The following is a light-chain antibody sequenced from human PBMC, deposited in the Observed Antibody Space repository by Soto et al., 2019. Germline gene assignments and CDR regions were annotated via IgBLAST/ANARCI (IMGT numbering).Light chain of an antibody. J-gene: IGKJ5*01. CDR1: QGLSSW. CDR2: TGS. V-gene: IGKV1D-12*01. CDR3: QHSISFPIT. Sequence: DIQMTQSPSSVSASVGDRVTITCRASQGLSSWLAWYQQKPGKAPKLLMYTGSSLHSGVSSRFSGSGGGKDFTLPTSSLQPEDSPTYYCQHSISFPITFVQRTRLEI.